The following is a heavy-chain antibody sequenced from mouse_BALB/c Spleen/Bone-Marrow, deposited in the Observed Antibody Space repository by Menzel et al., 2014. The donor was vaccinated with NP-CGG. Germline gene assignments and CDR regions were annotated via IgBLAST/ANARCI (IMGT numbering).Heavy chain of an antibody. V-gene: IGHV5-4*02. CDR3: AREYGTSYDYYFDV. CDR2: ISDGGSYT. D-gene: IGHD1-1*01. J-gene: IGHJ1*01. CDR1: GFTFSDYY. Sequence: EVQRVESGGGSVKPGGSLKLSCAASGFTFSDYYMYWVRQTPEKRLEWVATISDGGSYTYYPDSVKGRFTVSRDNAKNNLYLQMSSLKSEDTAMYYCAREYGTSYDYYFDVWGAGTTVTVSS.